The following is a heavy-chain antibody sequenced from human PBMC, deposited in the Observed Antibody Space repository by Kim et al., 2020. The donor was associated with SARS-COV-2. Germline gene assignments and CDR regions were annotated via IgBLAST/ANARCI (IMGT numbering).Heavy chain of an antibody. CDR1: GGSFSGYY. J-gene: IGHJ6*03. D-gene: IGHD3-16*01. Sequence: SETLSLTCAVYGGSFSGYYWSWIRQPPGKGLEWIGEINHSGSTNYNPSLKSRVTISVDTSKNQFSLKLSSVTAADTAVYYCARPRGGLYYYYMDVWGKGT. V-gene: IGHV4-34*01. CDR2: INHSGST. CDR3: ARPRGGLYYYYMDV.